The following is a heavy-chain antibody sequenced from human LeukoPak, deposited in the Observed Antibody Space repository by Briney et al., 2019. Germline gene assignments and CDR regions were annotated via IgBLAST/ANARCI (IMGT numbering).Heavy chain of an antibody. CDR2: INHSGST. Sequence: SETLSLTCAVYGGSFSGYYWSWLRQPPGKGLEWIGEINHSGSTNYNPSLKSRVTISVDTSKNQFSLKLSSVTAADTAVYYCARHGVRGVIMSYFDYWGQGTLVTVSS. D-gene: IGHD3-10*01. J-gene: IGHJ4*02. CDR1: GGSFSGYY. CDR3: ARHGVRGVIMSYFDY. V-gene: IGHV4-34*01.